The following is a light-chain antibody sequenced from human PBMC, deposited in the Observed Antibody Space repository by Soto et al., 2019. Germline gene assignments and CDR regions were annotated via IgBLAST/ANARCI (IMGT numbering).Light chain of an antibody. CDR1: QSIDIY. CDR3: QQRKFWLS. Sequence: TVLTQSPATLSLSPGERATLSCRASQSIDIYLAWYQLRPGHAPRLLIYDASNRPPGIPARFSGSGSGTDFTLTISSLEPEDFAIYYCQQRKFWLSFGGGTKVEI. V-gene: IGKV3-11*01. CDR2: DAS. J-gene: IGKJ4*01.